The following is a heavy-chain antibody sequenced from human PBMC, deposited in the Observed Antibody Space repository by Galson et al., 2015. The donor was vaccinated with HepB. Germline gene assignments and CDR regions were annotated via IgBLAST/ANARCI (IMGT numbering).Heavy chain of an antibody. D-gene: IGHD3-3*01. J-gene: IGHJ4*02. CDR3: AKGGSDFWSGYRFDY. V-gene: IGHV3-23*01. CDR2: ISGSGDNT. CDR1: GFTFSSYA. Sequence: SLRLSCAASGFTFSSYAMSWVRQAPGKGLEWVSGISGSGDNTYLADSVKGRFTISRDNSKNTLYLQMNSLRADDTAVYHCAKGGSDFWSGYRFDYWGPGALVTVSS.